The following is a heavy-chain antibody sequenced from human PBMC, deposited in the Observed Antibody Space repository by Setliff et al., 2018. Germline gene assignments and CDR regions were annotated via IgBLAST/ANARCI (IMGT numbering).Heavy chain of an antibody. Sequence: SVKVSCKTSGGTFSDNAMSWVRQAPGQGPEWMGGIIATVGGVSYAQKFQGRVTITADESTTTVYTELSSLTSEDTAMYYCARDPRDVYRRGGDCWGPGTLVTVSS. CDR3: ARDPRDVYRRGGDC. CDR2: IIATVGGV. D-gene: IGHD4-4*01. V-gene: IGHV1-69*13. CDR1: GGTFSDNA. J-gene: IGHJ4*02.